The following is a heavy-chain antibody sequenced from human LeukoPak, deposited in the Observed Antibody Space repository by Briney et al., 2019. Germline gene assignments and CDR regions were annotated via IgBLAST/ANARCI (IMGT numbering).Heavy chain of an antibody. V-gene: IGHV3-21*01. CDR2: ISSSSSYI. D-gene: IGHD3-22*01. CDR3: ARDRRSGYDAFDI. Sequence: GESLRLSCAASGFTFSSYSMNWVRQAPGKGLEWVSSISSSSSYIYYADSVKGRFTISRDNAKNSLCLQMNSLRAEDTAVYYCARDRRSGYDAFDIWGQGTWSPSLQ. CDR1: GFTFSSYS. J-gene: IGHJ3*02.